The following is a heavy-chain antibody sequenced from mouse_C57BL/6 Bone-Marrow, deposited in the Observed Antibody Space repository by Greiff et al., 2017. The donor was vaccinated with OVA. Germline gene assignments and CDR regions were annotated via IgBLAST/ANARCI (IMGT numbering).Heavy chain of an antibody. CDR2: ISSGGSYT. Sequence: EVQVVESGGDLVKPGGSLKLSCAASGFTFSSYGMSWVRQTPDKRLEWVATISSGGSYTYYPDSVKGRFTISRDNAKNTLYLQMSSLKSEDTAMYYCARRGYPWFAYWGQGTLVTVSA. CDR3: ARRGYPWFAY. J-gene: IGHJ3*01. D-gene: IGHD2-2*01. CDR1: GFTFSSYG. V-gene: IGHV5-6*01.